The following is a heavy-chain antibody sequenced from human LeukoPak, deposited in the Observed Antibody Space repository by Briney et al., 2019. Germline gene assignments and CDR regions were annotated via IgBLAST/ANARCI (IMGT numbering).Heavy chain of an antibody. CDR1: GSTFSSYA. Sequence: GGSLRLXCAASGSTFSSYAMSWVRQAPGKGLEWVSAISGSGGSTYYADSVKGRFTISRDNSKNTLYLQMNSLRAEDTAVYYCAKENSSGWYPDAFDIWGQGTMVTVSS. J-gene: IGHJ3*02. V-gene: IGHV3-23*01. CDR3: AKENSSGWYPDAFDI. D-gene: IGHD6-19*01. CDR2: ISGSGGST.